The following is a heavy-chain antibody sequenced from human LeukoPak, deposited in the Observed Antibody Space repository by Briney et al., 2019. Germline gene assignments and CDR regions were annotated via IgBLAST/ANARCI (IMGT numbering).Heavy chain of an antibody. CDR1: GYTFTAYY. V-gene: IGHV1-2*02. D-gene: IGHD2-21*02. CDR3: AAETDPLDY. CDR2: INPNSGGT. Sequence: ASVKVSCKTPGYTFTAYYIHWVRQAPGQGLEWMGWINPNSGGTNYAQKFQGRVTMTRDTSISTAYMQLSRLRSDDTAVYYCAAETDPLDYWGQGTLVTVSS. J-gene: IGHJ4*02.